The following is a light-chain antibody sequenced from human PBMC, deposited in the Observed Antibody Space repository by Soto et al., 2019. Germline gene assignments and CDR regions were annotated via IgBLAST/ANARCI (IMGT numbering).Light chain of an antibody. CDR2: DVS. CDR1: SSDVGDYNY. V-gene: IGLV2-14*01. CDR3: SSYTSSSTYV. J-gene: IGLJ1*01. Sequence: QSALTQPASVSGSPGQSITISCTGTSSDVGDYNYVSWYQQHPGKAPKLMIYDVSNRPSGVSNRFSGSKSGNTASLTISGLQAEDEADYYCSSYTSSSTYVSGTGTKVTVL.